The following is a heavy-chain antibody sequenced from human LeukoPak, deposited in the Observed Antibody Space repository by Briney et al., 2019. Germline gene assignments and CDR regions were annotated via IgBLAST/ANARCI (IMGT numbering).Heavy chain of an antibody. CDR3: AKDLQLWSFDY. CDR2: ISGRGGST. Sequence: GGSLRLSCEASGFTFSSYAMSWVRQAPGKGLEWVSAISGRGGSTYYADSVKGRFTISRDNSKNTLYLQMNSLRAEDTAVYYCAKDLQLWSFDYWGQGTLVTVSS. V-gene: IGHV3-23*01. J-gene: IGHJ4*02. CDR1: GFTFSSYA. D-gene: IGHD5-18*01.